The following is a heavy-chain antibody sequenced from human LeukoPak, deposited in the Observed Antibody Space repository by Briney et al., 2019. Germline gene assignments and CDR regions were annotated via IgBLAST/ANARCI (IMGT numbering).Heavy chain of an antibody. V-gene: IGHV3-23*01. CDR3: ATDGAGFDT. CDR1: GITVSNYD. Sequence: GGSLRLSCVVSGITVSNYDMSWVRQAPGKGLEWVSGIRESGGGTNYADSVKGRFTISRDNSKNTVYLQMNSLRAEDTAVYYCATDGAGFDTWGQGVLVTVSS. CDR2: IRESGGGT. J-gene: IGHJ5*02.